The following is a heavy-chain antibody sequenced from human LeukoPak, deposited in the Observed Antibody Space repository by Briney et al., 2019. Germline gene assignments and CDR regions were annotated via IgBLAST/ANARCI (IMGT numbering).Heavy chain of an antibody. CDR2: IYHSGST. CDR3: ARDEWFDP. Sequence: SETLSLTCTVSGGSISSYYWSWIRQPPGKGLEWIGSIYHSGSTYYNPSLKSRVTISVDTSKNQFSLKLSSVTAADTAVYYCARDEWFDPWGQGTLVTVSS. V-gene: IGHV4-38-2*02. CDR1: GGSISSYY. J-gene: IGHJ5*02.